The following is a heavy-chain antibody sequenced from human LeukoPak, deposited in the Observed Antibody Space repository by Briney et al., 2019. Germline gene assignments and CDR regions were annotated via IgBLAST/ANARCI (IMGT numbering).Heavy chain of an antibody. J-gene: IGHJ4*02. V-gene: IGHV3-53*01. CDR2: LYSGGSI. Sequence: GGSLRLSCAASGFTVSSNYMSWVRQAPGKGLEWVSVLYSGGSIYYAESVKGRFTISRDNSRNTLYLQMKSLRAEDTAVYYCARGTYYDSSGYHFDYWGQGTLVTVSS. CDR3: ARGTYYDSSGYHFDY. CDR1: GFTVSSNY. D-gene: IGHD3-22*01.